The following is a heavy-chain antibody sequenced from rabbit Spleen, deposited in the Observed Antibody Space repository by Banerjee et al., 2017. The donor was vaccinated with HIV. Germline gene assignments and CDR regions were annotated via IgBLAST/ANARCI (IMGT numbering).Heavy chain of an antibody. V-gene: IGHV1S40*01. D-gene: IGHD8-1*01. J-gene: IGHJ6*01. Sequence: QSLVEAGGGLVQPEGALIPTCTAAGVFFSSSYYIFCVRQAPGKGLEWMACNYAGSSGTAGYGSGAEGRFTISKTSSTTVTLQMTSLTAADTAAYFCARDSGSSFSTYGVGFWGPGTLVTVS. CDR1: GVFFSSSYY. CDR3: ARDSGSSFSTYGVGF. CDR2: NYAGSSGTA.